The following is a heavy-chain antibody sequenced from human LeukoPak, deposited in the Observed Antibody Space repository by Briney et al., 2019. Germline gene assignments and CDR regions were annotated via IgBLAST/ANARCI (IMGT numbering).Heavy chain of an antibody. CDR1: GGTFSSYA. J-gene: IGHJ6*02. V-gene: IGHV1-69*13. Sequence: ASVTVSCTASGGTFSSYAISWVRQAPGQGLEWMGGIIPIFGTANYAQKFQGRVTITADESTSTAYMELSSLRSEDTAVYYCATRAVVPAASNYYYYGMDVWGQGTTVTVPS. CDR3: ATRAVVPAASNYYYYGMDV. D-gene: IGHD2-2*01. CDR2: IIPIFGTA.